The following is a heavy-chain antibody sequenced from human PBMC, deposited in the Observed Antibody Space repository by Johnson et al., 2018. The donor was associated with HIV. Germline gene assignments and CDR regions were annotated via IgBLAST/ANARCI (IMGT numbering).Heavy chain of an antibody. CDR3: ASITTIAAAGRGAFDI. J-gene: IGHJ3*02. D-gene: IGHD6-13*01. V-gene: IGHV3-30*03. Sequence: QMLLVESGGGVVRPGGSLRLSCAASGFTFRSYAMGWVRQAPGAGLEWVAVISYDGSNQYCADSVTGRFTISRDNSKNTLYLQMNSLRDEDTAVYYCASITTIAAAGRGAFDIWGQGTMVTVSS. CDR1: GFTFRSYA. CDR2: ISYDGSNQ.